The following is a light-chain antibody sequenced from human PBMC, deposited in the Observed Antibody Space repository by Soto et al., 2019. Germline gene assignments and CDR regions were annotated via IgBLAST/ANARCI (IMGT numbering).Light chain of an antibody. V-gene: IGKV1-5*03. CDR2: EVS. Sequence: DIQMTQSPSTLSASVGDRVTITCRASESISRWLAWYPQQSGKAPNLLFYEVSSLQSGVPSRFSGSGCGTDFTLTISSLQPDDFATYYCQQYNSYSPGTFGGGTKVEIK. J-gene: IGKJ4*01. CDR1: ESISRW. CDR3: QQYNSYSPGT.